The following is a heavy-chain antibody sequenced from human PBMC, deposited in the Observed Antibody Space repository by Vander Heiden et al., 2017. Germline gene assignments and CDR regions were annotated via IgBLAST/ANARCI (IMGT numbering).Heavy chain of an antibody. CDR2: LDPDDGET. J-gene: IGHJ4*02. D-gene: IGHD3-22*01. CDR3: ATLPYFYDSSTYGSFDV. V-gene: IGHV1-24*01. CDR1: GYILTELS. Sequence: QVQLVQSGAEVRKPGASVKVSCKVSGYILTELSMHWVRQAPGKGLEWMVGLDPDDGETIYAQNLQGRVTTTEDTSTNTAYMELSSLRSEDTAVYYGATLPYFYDSSTYGSFDVWGKGTLVTVSS.